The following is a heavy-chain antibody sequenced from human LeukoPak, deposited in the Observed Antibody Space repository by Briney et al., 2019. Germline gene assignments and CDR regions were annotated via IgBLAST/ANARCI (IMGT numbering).Heavy chain of an antibody. CDR1: GGSISSYY. CDR2: IYYSGST. J-gene: IGHJ4*02. Sequence: PSETLSLTCTVSGGSISSYYWSWIRQPPGKGLEWIGYIYYSGSTNYNPSLKSRVTTSVDTSKNQFSLKLSSVTAADTAVYYCARARHGYSSGWYGNSIAGIIDYWGQGTLVTVSS. D-gene: IGHD6-19*01. V-gene: IGHV4-59*01. CDR3: ARARHGYSSGWYGNSIAGIIDY.